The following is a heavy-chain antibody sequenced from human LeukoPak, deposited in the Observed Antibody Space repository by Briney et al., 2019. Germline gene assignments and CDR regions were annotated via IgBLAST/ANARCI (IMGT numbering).Heavy chain of an antibody. CDR1: GFTFSSYA. J-gene: IGHJ3*02. D-gene: IGHD1-26*01. V-gene: IGHV3-23*01. Sequence: GGSLRLSCAASGFTFSSYAMNWVRQPPGKGLEWVSGISGSGGRTNYADSVKGRFTISRDNSKKTLYLQMHSLRADDTALYYCAKGSGSYHDAFDIWGQGTVVTVSS. CDR3: AKGSGSYHDAFDI. CDR2: ISGSGGRT.